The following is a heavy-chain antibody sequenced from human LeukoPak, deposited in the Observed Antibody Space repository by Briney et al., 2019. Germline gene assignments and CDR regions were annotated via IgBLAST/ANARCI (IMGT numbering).Heavy chain of an antibody. V-gene: IGHV3-21*01. CDR2: ISSSSSYI. CDR3: ARANCSGGSCYDYYFDY. J-gene: IGHJ4*02. D-gene: IGHD2-15*01. Sequence: NPGGALRLSCAASGFTFSSYSMNWVRQAPGKGLEWVSSISSSSSYIYYADSVKGRFTISRDNAKNSLYLQINSLRAEDTAVYYCARANCSGGSCYDYYFDYWGQGTLVTVSS. CDR1: GFTFSSYS.